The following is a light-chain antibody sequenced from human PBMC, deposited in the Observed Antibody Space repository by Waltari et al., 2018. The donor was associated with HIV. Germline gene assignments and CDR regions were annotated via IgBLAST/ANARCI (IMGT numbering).Light chain of an antibody. Sequence: QSVLTQPPSASGTPGQRVTISCSGSYSNIGSDNVYWYQHLPGTAPKLLIYKNIRRPSGVPGRFSGSKSGASAYLAISGLRSEDEADYYCTGWDASLSEYVFGPGTSVTV. J-gene: IGLJ1*01. CDR1: YSNIGSDN. V-gene: IGLV1-47*01. CDR2: KNI. CDR3: TGWDASLSEYV.